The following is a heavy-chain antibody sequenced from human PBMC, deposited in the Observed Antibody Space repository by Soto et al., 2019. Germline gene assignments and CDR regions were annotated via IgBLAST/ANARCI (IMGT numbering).Heavy chain of an antibody. J-gene: IGHJ4*02. CDR3: AKERSSGWSCDY. V-gene: IGHV3-23*01. CDR2: ISGSGDST. D-gene: IGHD6-19*01. CDR1: GFTFSTYA. Sequence: EVQLLESGGGLVQPGGSLRLSCAASGFTFSTYAMNWVRQAPGKGLEWVSGISGSGDSTYYADSVKGRFTVSRDNSKNTLYRQMNSLRAEAAAVFYCAKERSSGWSCDYWGQGTLVTVSS.